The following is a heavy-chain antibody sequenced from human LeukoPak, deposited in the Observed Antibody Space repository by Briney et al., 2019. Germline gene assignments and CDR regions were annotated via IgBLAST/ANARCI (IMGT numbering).Heavy chain of an antibody. J-gene: IGHJ4*02. CDR3: AADIVGATGYYFDC. V-gene: IGHV1-58*02. CDR1: GFTFSSSV. CDR2: IVVGSGNT. D-gene: IGHD1-26*01. Sequence: SVKVSCKASGFTFSSSVMQWVRQARGQRLEWIGWIVVGSGNTNYAQKFQERVTITRDMSTSTAYMELSSLRSEDTAVYYCAADIVGATGYYFDCWGQGTLVTVSS.